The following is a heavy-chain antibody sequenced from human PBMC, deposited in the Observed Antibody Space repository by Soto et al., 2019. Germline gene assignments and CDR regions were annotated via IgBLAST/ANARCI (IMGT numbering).Heavy chain of an antibody. Sequence: GALRLSCAASGFTFSSYAMSWVRQAPGKGLKWISSISGSGTSTYYADSVKGRFTISRDNSKNTMYLQMNSLRAEDTALYFCAKENTQDYGDYVDYWGQGTRVTVSS. CDR2: ISGSGTST. J-gene: IGHJ4*02. V-gene: IGHV3-23*01. D-gene: IGHD4-17*01. CDR1: GFTFSSYA. CDR3: AKENTQDYGDYVDY.